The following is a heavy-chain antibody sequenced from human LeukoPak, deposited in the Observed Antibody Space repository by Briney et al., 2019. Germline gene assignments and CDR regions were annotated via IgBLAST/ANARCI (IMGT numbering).Heavy chain of an antibody. J-gene: IGHJ4*01. CDR2: IKTDGSTT. D-gene: IGHD2-2*01. V-gene: IGHV3-74*01. Sequence: GGSLILSCAVSGFTFSSSWMHWVRQAPGKGLVWVSHIKTDGSTTAYADSVKGRFTISRDNAKNTLYLQMNSLRAEDTGVYYCASGNQQLPRSTPDYWGHGTLVTVSS. CDR3: ASGNQQLPRSTPDY. CDR1: GFTFSSSW.